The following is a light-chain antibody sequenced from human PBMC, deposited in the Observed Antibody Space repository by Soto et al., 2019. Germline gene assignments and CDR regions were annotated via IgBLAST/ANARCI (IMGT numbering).Light chain of an antibody. CDR3: HQYNNWFPFT. CDR2: RAS. CDR1: ESVNNK. Sequence: EVVLTLSPATLSVSPGERATLSCRASESVNNKLGWYQQKPGQAPRLLIYRASTRATGIPARFSGSGSGTEFTLTISSLQSEDSAVYYCHQYNNWFPFTFGQGTRLEIK. V-gene: IGKV3-15*01. J-gene: IGKJ5*01.